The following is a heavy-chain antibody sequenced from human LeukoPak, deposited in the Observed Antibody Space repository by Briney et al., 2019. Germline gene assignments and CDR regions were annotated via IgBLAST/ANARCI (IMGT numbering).Heavy chain of an antibody. V-gene: IGHV5-51*01. CDR2: IYPDDSDT. D-gene: IGHD2-2*01. J-gene: IGHJ4*02. Sequence: GESLKISCKGSAYSFTSYWIGWVRQMPGKGLEWMGIIYPDDSDTRYSPFFQGQVTISVDKSISTAYLQWSSLKASDTAMYYCARRQGSASTSHFDYWGQGTLVTVSS. CDR1: AYSFTSYW. CDR3: ARRQGSASTSHFDY.